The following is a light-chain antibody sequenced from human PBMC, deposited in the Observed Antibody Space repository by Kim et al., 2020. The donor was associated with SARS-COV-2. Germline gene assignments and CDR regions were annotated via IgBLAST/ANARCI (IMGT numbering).Light chain of an antibody. Sequence: GQRVDISCSGGSSDIVGDFVSWYQHFPGTAPKLLIYRHNQRPSGVSDRFSGSKAGTSASLAIDGLRSDDEAVYYCAAWDDRLNGPVFGGGTQLTVL. CDR3: AAWDDRLNGPV. CDR2: RHN. V-gene: IGLV1-47*01. J-gene: IGLJ3*02. CDR1: SSDIVGDF.